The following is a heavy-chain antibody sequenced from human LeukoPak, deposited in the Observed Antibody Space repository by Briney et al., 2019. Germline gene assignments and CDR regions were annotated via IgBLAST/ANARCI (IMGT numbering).Heavy chain of an antibody. J-gene: IGHJ4*02. V-gene: IGHV3-23*01. D-gene: IGHD2-15*01. Sequence: GGSLRLSCSASGFTFSTYAMSWVRQTPEKGLEWVAAISGSNPGTYHANSVKGRFTIARDNSKYTLHLQMNGLRAEDTATYYCAKASLGHCSGAFCYHFDSWGQGTLVTVSS. CDR2: ISGSNPGT. CDR3: AKASLGHCSGAFCYHFDS. CDR1: GFTFSTYA.